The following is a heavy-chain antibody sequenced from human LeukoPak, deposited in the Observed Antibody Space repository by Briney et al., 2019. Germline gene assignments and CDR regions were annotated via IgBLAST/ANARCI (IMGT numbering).Heavy chain of an antibody. D-gene: IGHD3-10*01. Sequence: KSSETLSLTCTVSGGSISSYYWSWIRQPPGKGLEWIGYIYYSGSTNYNPSLKSRVTISVDTSKNQFSLKLSSVTAADTAVYYCASYGSGSYPTYDVFDIWGQGTMVTVSS. CDR1: GGSISSYY. V-gene: IGHV4-59*01. CDR3: ASYGSGSYPTYDVFDI. J-gene: IGHJ3*02. CDR2: IYYSGST.